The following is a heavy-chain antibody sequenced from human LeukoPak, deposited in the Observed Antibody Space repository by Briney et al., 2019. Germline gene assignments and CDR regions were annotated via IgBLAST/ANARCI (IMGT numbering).Heavy chain of an antibody. CDR2: MVVGSGNT. Sequence: SVKVSCKASGFTFTSSAMQWVRQARGQRLEWIGWMVVGSGNTNYAQKFQERVTITRDMSTSTAYMELSSLRSEDTAVYYCAAAAGVGWSYYYSMDVWGQGTTVTVSS. D-gene: IGHD6-19*01. V-gene: IGHV1-58*02. CDR3: AAAAGVGWSYYYSMDV. J-gene: IGHJ6*02. CDR1: GFTFTSSA.